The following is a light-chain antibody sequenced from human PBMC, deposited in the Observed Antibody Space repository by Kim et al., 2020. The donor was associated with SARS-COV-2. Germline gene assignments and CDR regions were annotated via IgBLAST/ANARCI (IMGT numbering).Light chain of an antibody. CDR2: GAS. V-gene: IGKV3-20*01. Sequence: EIVLTQSPGTLSLSPGERATHSCRASQSVSSSYLAWYQQKPGQAPRLLIYGASSRASGIPDRFSGSGSGTDFTLTISRLEPEDFAVYYCQQYGSSHYTFGQGTKLEI. CDR1: QSVSSSY. J-gene: IGKJ2*01. CDR3: QQYGSSHYT.